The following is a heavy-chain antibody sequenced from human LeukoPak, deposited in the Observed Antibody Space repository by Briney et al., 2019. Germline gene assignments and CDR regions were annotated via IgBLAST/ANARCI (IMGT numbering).Heavy chain of an antibody. J-gene: IGHJ4*02. CDR2: ISSSGSTI. CDR1: GFTFSSYE. V-gene: IGHV3-48*03. Sequence: PGGSLRLSCAASGFTFSSYEMNWVRQAPGKGLEWVSYISSSGSTIYYADPVKGRFFMSRDNAKNTVDLQMNSLRAEDTGVYYCARAAYSSSPDYWGQGALVTVSS. D-gene: IGHD6-6*01. CDR3: ARAAYSSSPDY.